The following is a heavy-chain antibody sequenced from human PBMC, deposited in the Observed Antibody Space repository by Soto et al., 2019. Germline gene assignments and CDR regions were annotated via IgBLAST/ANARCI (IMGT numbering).Heavy chain of an antibody. V-gene: IGHV3-23*01. D-gene: IGHD3-3*01. J-gene: IGHJ4*02. CDR1: GFTFSSYA. CDR2: ISGSGGST. Sequence: GGSLRLSCAASGFTFSSYAMSWVRQAPGKGLEWVSDISGSGGSTNYADSVKGRFTISRDNSKNTLYLQMNSLRAEDTAVYYCARAPWTNLNFDYWGQGTLVTVSS. CDR3: ARAPWTNLNFDY.